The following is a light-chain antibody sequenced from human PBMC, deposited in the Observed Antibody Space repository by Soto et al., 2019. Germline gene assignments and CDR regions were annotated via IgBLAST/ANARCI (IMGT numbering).Light chain of an antibody. CDR3: QQYSRSPQKMYT. CDR1: QSVSSIY. CDR2: AAS. V-gene: IGKV3-20*01. J-gene: IGKJ2*01. Sequence: EIVLTQSPGTLSLSPGERATLSCRASQSVSSIYLAWYQQKPGQAPRLVIYAASSRATGIPDRFSGSGSGTDFTLTISRVEPEDFAVYHCQQYSRSPQKMYTFGQGTKLEIK.